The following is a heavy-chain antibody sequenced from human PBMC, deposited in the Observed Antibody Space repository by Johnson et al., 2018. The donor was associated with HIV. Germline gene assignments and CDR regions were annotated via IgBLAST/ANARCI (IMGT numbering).Heavy chain of an antibody. CDR2: IRYDGSNK. CDR1: GFTFSSYG. Sequence: VQLVESGGGAVQPGGSLRLSCAASGFTFSSYGKHWVRQAPGKGLEWVAFIRYDGSNKYYADSVKGRFTISRDNSKNTLYLQMNSLRAEDTAVYYCAKGAPGVVVAAPDAFDIWGQGTRVTVSS. D-gene: IGHD2-15*01. V-gene: IGHV3-30*02. CDR3: AKGAPGVVVAAPDAFDI. J-gene: IGHJ3*02.